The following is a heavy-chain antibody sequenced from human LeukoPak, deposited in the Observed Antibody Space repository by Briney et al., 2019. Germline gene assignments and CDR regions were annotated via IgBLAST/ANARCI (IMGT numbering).Heavy chain of an antibody. CDR3: ARDDIVATIGPDY. CDR2: IYHSGST. CDR1: GYSISSGYY. V-gene: IGHV4-38-2*02. Sequence: PSETLSLTCTVSGYSISSGYYWGWIRPPPGKGLEWIGSIYHSGSTYYNPSLKGRVTISVDTSKNQFSLKLSSVTAADTAVYYCARDDIVATIGPDYWGQGTLVTVSS. J-gene: IGHJ4*02. D-gene: IGHD5-12*01.